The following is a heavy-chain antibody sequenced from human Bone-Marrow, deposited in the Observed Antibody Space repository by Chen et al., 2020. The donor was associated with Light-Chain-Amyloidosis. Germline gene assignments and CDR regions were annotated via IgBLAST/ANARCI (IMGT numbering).Heavy chain of an antibody. CDR2: IIPDGTRV. CDR1: GFTFRTSW. Sequence: DVQLLESGGGLVQPGGSLRLSCAASGFTFRTSWMHWVRQAPGKGLVWVSRIIPDGTRVDYADSVGGQLTSSRENAKGTVYLQMNSLRAEDTAVYYCSREFTGYDDYWGQGTLVTVSS. J-gene: IGHJ4*02. D-gene: IGHD5-12*01. CDR3: SREFTGYDDY. V-gene: IGHV3-74*01.